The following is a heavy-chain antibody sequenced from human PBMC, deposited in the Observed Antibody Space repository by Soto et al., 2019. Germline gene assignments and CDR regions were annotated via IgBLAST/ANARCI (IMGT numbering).Heavy chain of an antibody. Sequence: PSETLSLTCTGFGGSLSSYYRSLSRQPPGKGLEWIGCIYYSGSSNYNPSLKSRVTISVDTSKNQFSLKLSSVTAADTAVYYCARWLRPYYFDYWGQGTLVTVSS. CDR2: IYYSGSS. CDR1: GGSLSSYY. CDR3: ARWLRPYYFDY. J-gene: IGHJ4*02. V-gene: IGHV4-59*01. D-gene: IGHD5-12*01.